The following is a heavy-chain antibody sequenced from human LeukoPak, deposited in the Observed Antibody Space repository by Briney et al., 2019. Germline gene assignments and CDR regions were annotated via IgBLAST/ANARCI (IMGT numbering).Heavy chain of an antibody. Sequence: TGGSLRLSCAASGFTFSGSAMHWVRQAPGKGLEWVAVISYDGSNEYYADSVKGRFTISRDNFKNTLYLQMNSLRAEDTAVYYCARRGCIGTSCYKPLDYWGQGTLVTVSS. J-gene: IGHJ4*02. V-gene: IGHV3-30*04. CDR1: GFTFSGSA. D-gene: IGHD2-2*01. CDR3: ARRGCIGTSCYKPLDY. CDR2: ISYDGSNE.